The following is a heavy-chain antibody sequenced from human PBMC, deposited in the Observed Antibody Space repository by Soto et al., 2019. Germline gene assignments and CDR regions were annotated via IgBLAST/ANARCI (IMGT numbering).Heavy chain of an antibody. J-gene: IGHJ4*02. CDR1: GFTFSSYS. D-gene: IGHD6-19*01. Sequence: GGSLRLSCAASGFTFSSYSMNWVRQAPGKGLEWVGRIKKKANSYTTEYAASVKGRFTISRDDSKNSLYLYMDSLKTEDTAVYYCTRVKLTVAALAFDYWGQGTLVTVSS. CDR3: TRVKLTVAALAFDY. V-gene: IGHV3-72*01. CDR2: IKKKANSYTT.